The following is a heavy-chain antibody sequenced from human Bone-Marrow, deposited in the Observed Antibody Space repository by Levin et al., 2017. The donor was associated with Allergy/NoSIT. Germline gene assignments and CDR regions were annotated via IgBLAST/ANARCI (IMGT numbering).Heavy chain of an antibody. CDR1: GFTFDDYA. CDR3: TRDTGGHSYGFYGMDV. D-gene: IGHD5-18*01. Sequence: SLKISCAASGFTFDDYAMHWVRQAPGKGLEWVAGLSWNSATVAYADFVNDRFTISRDNAGNSLSLQMNSLRPEDTALYYCTRDTGGHSYGFYGMDVWGQGTTVTVSS. J-gene: IGHJ6*02. V-gene: IGHV3-9*01. CDR2: LSWNSATV.